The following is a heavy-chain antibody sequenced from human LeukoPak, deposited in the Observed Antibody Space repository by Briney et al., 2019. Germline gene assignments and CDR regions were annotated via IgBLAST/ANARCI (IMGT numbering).Heavy chain of an antibody. V-gene: IGHV4-4*02. J-gene: IGHJ4*02. Sequence: SGTLSLTCAVSGGSISSSNWWSWVRQPPGKGQEWIGEIYHSGSTNYNPSLKSRVTISVDKSKNQFSLKLSSVTAADTAVYYCARKDYGDHRGFDYWGQGTLVTVSS. CDR2: IYHSGST. CDR1: GGSISSSNW. CDR3: ARKDYGDHRGFDY. D-gene: IGHD4-17*01.